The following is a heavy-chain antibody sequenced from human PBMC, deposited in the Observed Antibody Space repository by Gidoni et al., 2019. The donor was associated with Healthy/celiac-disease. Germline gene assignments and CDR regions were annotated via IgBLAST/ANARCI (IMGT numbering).Heavy chain of an antibody. Sequence: QVQLVQSGAEVQKPGASVKVSCKASGYTFTSYYMHWVRQAPGQGLEWMGWINPNSGGTNYAQKFQGRVTMTRDTSISTAYMELSRLRSDDTAVYYCARDPRNIAVAGTGDDYWGQGTLVTVSS. V-gene: IGHV1-2*02. CDR2: INPNSGGT. J-gene: IGHJ4*02. CDR1: GYTFTSYY. CDR3: ARDPRNIAVAGTGDDY. D-gene: IGHD6-19*01.